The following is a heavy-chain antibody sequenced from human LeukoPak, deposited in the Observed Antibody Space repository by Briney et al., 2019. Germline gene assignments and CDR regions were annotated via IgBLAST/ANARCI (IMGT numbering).Heavy chain of an antibody. CDR2: ISTCSNYR. V-gene: IGHV3-11*06. D-gene: IGHD4-17*01. J-gene: IGHJ3*02. Sequence: SGGSLRLSCAASEFTFSDHYMSWIRQAPGKGLEWVSQISTCSNYRKYADSVKGRFTISRDNAKNSLYLQMNSLRAEDTAVYYRARGAYGDAPSKDAFDIWGQGTMVTVSS. CDR1: EFTFSDHY. CDR3: ARGAYGDAPSKDAFDI.